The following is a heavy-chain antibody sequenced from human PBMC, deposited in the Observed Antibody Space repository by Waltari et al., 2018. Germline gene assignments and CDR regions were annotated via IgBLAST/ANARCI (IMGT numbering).Heavy chain of an antibody. D-gene: IGHD6-19*01. J-gene: IGHJ4*02. CDR1: GFTFSSYG. V-gene: IGHV3-30*02. CDR2: IRYDGSNK. CDR3: ALQGIAVAGTSDY. Sequence: QVQLVESGGGVVQPGGSLRLSCAASGFTFSSYGMHWVRRAPGKGLEWVAFIRYDGSNKYYADSVKGRFTISRDNSKNTLYLQMNSLRAEDTAVYYCALQGIAVAGTSDYWGQGTLVTVSS.